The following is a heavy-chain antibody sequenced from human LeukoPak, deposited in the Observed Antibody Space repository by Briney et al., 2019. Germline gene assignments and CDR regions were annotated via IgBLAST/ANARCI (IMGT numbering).Heavy chain of an antibody. V-gene: IGHV3-64*04. D-gene: IGHD1-1*01. J-gene: IGHJ4*02. CDR1: GFTFSSYA. CDR3: ARSPTGTKTFDY. CDR2: ISSNGGST. Sequence: GGSLRLSCSASGFTFSSYAMHWVRQAPGKGLEYVSAISSNGGSTYYADSVKGRLTTSRDNAKNSLYLQMNSLRAEGTAVYYCARSPTGTKTFDYWGQGTLVTVSS.